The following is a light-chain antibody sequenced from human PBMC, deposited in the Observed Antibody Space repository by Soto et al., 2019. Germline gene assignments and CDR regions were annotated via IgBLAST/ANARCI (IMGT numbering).Light chain of an antibody. J-gene: IGLJ3*02. V-gene: IGLV1-47*01. Sequence: QSALTQPPSASGTPGQRVTISCSGSSSNIGSNYVYWYQQLPGTAPKLLIYRNNQRPSGVPDRFSGSQSGTAASLAISGLRSEDEADYYCAAWDDSLSAWVFGGGTKVTVL. CDR2: RNN. CDR3: AAWDDSLSAWV. CDR1: SSNIGSNY.